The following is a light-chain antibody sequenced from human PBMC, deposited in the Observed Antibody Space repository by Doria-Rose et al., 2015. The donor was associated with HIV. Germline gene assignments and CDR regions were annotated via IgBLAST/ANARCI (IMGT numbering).Light chain of an antibody. CDR3: QQTYSSPPWT. Sequence: TQSPSSLSASIGDRVTITCRASQTVSTYLNWFQQEPGKAPKLLIYAASRLQSGVPSRFSGSGSGTDFTLTISGLQPGDFATYYGQQTYSSPPWTFGQGTKVE. CDR1: QTVSTY. V-gene: IGKV1-39*01. CDR2: AAS. J-gene: IGKJ1*01.